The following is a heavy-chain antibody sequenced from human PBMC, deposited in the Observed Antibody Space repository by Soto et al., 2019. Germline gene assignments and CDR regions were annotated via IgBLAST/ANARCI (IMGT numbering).Heavy chain of an antibody. Sequence: QEQLVESGGGVVQPGRSLRLSCVASGFTFSSYGMHWVRQTPSKGLEWVSVISYDGSHTHYADSVRGRFTVSRDNSKGRVYMQMNTLRPDDTAVYYCAKYLGPPRGSYPDSWGPGTLVTVSS. CDR1: GFTFSSYG. D-gene: IGHD1-26*01. CDR2: ISYDGSHT. V-gene: IGHV3-30*18. J-gene: IGHJ4*02. CDR3: AKYLGPPRGSYPDS.